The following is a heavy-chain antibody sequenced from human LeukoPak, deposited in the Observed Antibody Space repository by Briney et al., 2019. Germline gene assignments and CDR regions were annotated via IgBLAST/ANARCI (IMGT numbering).Heavy chain of an antibody. CDR1: GYPFTSYD. D-gene: IGHD3-3*01. CDR3: ARGIGYYDFWSGYYNYYGMDV. J-gene: IGHJ6*02. CDR2: MNPNSGNT. V-gene: IGHV1-8*01. Sequence: ASVKVSCKASGYPFTSYDINWVRQATGQGLEWMGWMNPNSGNTGYAQKFQGRVTMTRNTSISTAYMELSSLRSEDTAVYYCARGIGYYDFWSGYYNYYGMDVWGQGTTVTVSS.